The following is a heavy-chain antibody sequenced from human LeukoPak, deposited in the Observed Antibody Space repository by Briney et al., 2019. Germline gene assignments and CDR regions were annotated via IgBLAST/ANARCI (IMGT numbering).Heavy chain of an antibody. J-gene: IGHJ4*02. CDR3: AKGLGPHSSGYYFDH. Sequence: GGSLRLSCAASGFTFSSYAMSWVRQVPGKGLEWVSTLTGSGDTTYNADSVKGRFTISRDNSKKTLYLQMNSLRAEDTAVYYCAKGLGPHSSGYYFDHWGQGALVIVSS. V-gene: IGHV3-23*01. D-gene: IGHD3-22*01. CDR1: GFTFSSYA. CDR2: LTGSGDTT.